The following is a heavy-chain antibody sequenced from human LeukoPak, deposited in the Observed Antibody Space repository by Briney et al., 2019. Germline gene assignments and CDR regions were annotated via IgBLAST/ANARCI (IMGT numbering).Heavy chain of an antibody. D-gene: IGHD6-6*01. CDR1: GFTFSSYS. V-gene: IGHV3-48*02. J-gene: IGHJ6*02. CDR2: ISSSSSTI. Sequence: GGSLRLSCAASGFTFSSYSMNWVRRAPGKGLEWVSYISSSSSTIYYADSVKGRFTISRDNAKNSLYLQMNSLRDEDTAVYYCARARSYSSSPLSYYGMDVWGQGTTVTVSS. CDR3: ARARSYSSSPLSYYGMDV.